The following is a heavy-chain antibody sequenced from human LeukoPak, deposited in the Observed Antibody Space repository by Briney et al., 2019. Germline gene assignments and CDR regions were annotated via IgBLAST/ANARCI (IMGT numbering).Heavy chain of an antibody. D-gene: IGHD3-22*01. J-gene: IGHJ4*02. CDR3: ARPRATDYYDSSGYYSYYFDY. Sequence: SETLSLTCTVSGGSISSYYWGWIRQPPGKGLEWIGSIYYSGSTYYNPSLKSRVTISVDTSKNQFSLKLSSVTAADTAVYYCARPRATDYYDSSGYYSYYFDYWGQGTLVTVSS. CDR2: IYYSGST. CDR1: GGSISSYY. V-gene: IGHV4-39*01.